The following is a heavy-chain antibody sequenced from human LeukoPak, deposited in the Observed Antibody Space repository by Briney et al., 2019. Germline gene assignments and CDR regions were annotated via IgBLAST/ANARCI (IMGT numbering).Heavy chain of an antibody. V-gene: IGHV4-34*01. CDR1: GGSFSGYY. Sequence: PSETLSLTCAVYGGSFSGYYWSWIRQPPGKGLEWIGEINHSGSTNYNPSLKSRVTISVDTSKNQFSLMLSSVTAADTAVYYCARGLGGWWPEPFAWGQGTLVTVSS. J-gene: IGHJ5*02. CDR2: INHSGST. D-gene: IGHD2-8*02. CDR3: ARGLGGWWPEPFA.